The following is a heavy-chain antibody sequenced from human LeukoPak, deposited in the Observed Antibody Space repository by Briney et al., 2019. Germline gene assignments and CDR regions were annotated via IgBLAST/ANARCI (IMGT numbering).Heavy chain of an antibody. CDR3: ARRNCDARGC. Sequence: PGGSLRLSCAASGFTFSSYAMTWVRQAPGKGLEWVSGLNWNGGSTGYADSVKGRFTISRDNAKNSLYLQMNSLRAEDTAVYYCARRNCDARGCWGQGTLVTVSS. CDR2: LNWNGGST. J-gene: IGHJ4*02. CDR1: GFTFSSYA. D-gene: IGHD2-21*01. V-gene: IGHV3-20*04.